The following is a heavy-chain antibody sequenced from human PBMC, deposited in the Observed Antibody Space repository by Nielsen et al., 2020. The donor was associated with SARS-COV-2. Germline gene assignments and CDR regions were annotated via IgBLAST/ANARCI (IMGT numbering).Heavy chain of an antibody. CDR3: ARMVYGSGSYEFDF. V-gene: IGHV2-70*04. D-gene: IGHD3-10*01. CDR2: IDWDDDT. Sequence: SAPTLVKPTQTLTLTCTFSGFSISTTGMRLNWIRQPPGRALEWLARIDWDDDTFYNTSLKTRLTISKDTSKNQVVLTMTNMDPVDTATYYCARMVYGSGSYEFDFWGQGTLVTVSS. J-gene: IGHJ4*02. CDR1: GFSISTTGMR.